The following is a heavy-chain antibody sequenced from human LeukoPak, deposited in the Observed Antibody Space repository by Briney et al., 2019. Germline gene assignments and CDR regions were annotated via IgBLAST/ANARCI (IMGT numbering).Heavy chain of an antibody. CDR2: ISYDGSNK. Sequence: GRSLRLSCAASGFTFSSYGMHWVRQAPGKGLEWVAVISYDGSNKYYADSVKGRFTISRDNSKNTLYLQMNSLRAEDTAVYYCAKDRRHYYGSGRDAFDIWGQGTMVTVSS. CDR1: GFTFSSYG. CDR3: AKDRRHYYGSGRDAFDI. J-gene: IGHJ3*02. V-gene: IGHV3-30*18. D-gene: IGHD3-10*01.